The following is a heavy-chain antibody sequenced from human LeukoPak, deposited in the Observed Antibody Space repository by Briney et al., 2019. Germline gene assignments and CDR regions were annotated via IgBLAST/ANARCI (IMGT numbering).Heavy chain of an antibody. CDR2: ISYDGSNK. J-gene: IGHJ6*02. CDR3: AKDRPPSWPQLTFSSYSYGMNV. V-gene: IGHV3-30*18. Sequence: GGSLRLSCAASGFTFSSYGMHWVRQAPGKGLEWVAVISYDGSNKYYADSVKGRFTISRDNSKNTLYLQMNSLRAEDTDVYYWAKDRPPSWPQLTFSSYSYGMNVGGQGTTVTVSS. CDR1: GFTFSSYG. D-gene: IGHD2-2*01.